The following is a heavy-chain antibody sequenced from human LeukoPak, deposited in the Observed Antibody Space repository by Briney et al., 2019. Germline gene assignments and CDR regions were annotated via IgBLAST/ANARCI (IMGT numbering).Heavy chain of an antibody. D-gene: IGHD5-18*01. J-gene: IGHJ4*02. CDR1: GFTFISYW. V-gene: IGHV3-7*01. Sequence: PGGSLRLSCAASGFTFISYWMSWVRQAPGKGLEWVANIKQDGSEKYYVGSVKGRFTISRDNAKNSLYLQMNSLRAEDTAVYYCARVRRLGYSYGSFDYWGQGTLVTVSS. CDR2: IKQDGSEK. CDR3: ARVRRLGYSYGSFDY.